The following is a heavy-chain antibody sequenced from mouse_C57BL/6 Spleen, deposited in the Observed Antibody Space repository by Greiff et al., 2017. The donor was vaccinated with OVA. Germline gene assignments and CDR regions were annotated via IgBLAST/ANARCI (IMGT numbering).Heavy chain of an antibody. CDR2: ISYSGST. Sequence: EVKLVESGPGMVKPSQSLSLTCTVTSYSITSGYDWHWIRHFPGNKLEWMGYISYSGSTNYNPSLKSRISITHDTSKNHFFLKLNSVTTEDTATYYCARGNRGYAMDYWGQGTSVTVSS. CDR3: ARGNRGYAMDY. V-gene: IGHV3-1*01. J-gene: IGHJ4*01. CDR1: SYSITSGYD.